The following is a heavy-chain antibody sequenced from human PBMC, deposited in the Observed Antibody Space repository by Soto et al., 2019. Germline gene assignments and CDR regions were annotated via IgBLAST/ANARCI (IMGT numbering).Heavy chain of an antibody. CDR2: ISGSGGST. CDR1: GFTFSSYA. Sequence: RGSLRLSCAASGFTFSSYAMSWVRQAPGKGLEWVSAISGSGGSTYYADSVKGRFTISRDNSKNTLYLQMNSLRAEDTAVYYCAKDFFRPEYCSGGSCYYDAFDIWGQGTMVTVSS. CDR3: AKDFFRPEYCSGGSCYYDAFDI. J-gene: IGHJ3*02. D-gene: IGHD2-15*01. V-gene: IGHV3-23*01.